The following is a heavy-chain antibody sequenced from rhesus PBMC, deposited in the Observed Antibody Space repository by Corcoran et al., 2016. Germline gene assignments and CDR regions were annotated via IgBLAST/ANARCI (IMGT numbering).Heavy chain of an antibody. V-gene: IGHV4-160*01. Sequence: QVQLQQWGEGLVKPSETLSLTCAVYGGSISSNYWSWIRQPPGKGLEWIGRIRSGGSPNYNPSLKSRVTISIDTSKNQFSLKLSSVTAADTAVYYCARGGGSRIHSRNRVSLDYWGQGVLVTVSS. CDR1: GGSISSNY. J-gene: IGHJ4*01. CDR2: IRSGGSP. D-gene: IGHD2-39*01. CDR3: ARGGGSRIHSRNRVSLDY.